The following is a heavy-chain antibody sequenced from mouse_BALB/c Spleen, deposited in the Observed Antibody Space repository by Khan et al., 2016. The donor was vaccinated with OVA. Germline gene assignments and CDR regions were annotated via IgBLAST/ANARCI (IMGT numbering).Heavy chain of an antibody. J-gene: IGHJ3*01. CDR3: ARSNGNYWSAY. D-gene: IGHD2-1*01. CDR2: INTYTGET. Sequence: QIQLVQSGPELKKPGETVKISCKASGYTLTNYGMNWVKQAPGKGLKWMGWINTYTGETTYAADFKGRIAFSLETSTSHAYLQINNLKNEDTATYFCARSNGNYWSAYWGQGTRVTVSA. V-gene: IGHV9-3-1*01. CDR1: GYTLTNYG.